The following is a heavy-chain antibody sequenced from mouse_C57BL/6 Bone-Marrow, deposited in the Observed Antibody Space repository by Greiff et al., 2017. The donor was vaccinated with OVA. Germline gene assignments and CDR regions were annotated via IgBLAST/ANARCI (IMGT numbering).Heavy chain of an antibody. V-gene: IGHV1-64*01. D-gene: IGHD1-1*01. J-gene: IGHJ4*01. CDR2: IHPNSGST. Sequence: QVQLQQPGAELVKPGASVKLSCKASGYTFTSYWMHWVKQRPGQGLEWIGMIHPNSGSTNYNEKFKSKATLTVDKSSSTAYLQLSSLTSGDSAVYYCAKTPVDLLLRPGAMDYWGQGTSVTVSS. CDR3: AKTPVDLLLRPGAMDY. CDR1: GYTFTSYW.